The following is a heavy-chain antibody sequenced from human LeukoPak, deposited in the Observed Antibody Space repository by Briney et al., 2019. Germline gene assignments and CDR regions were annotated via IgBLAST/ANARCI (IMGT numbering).Heavy chain of an antibody. Sequence: GGSLRLSCAASGFTFSRYGMHWVRQAPGKGLEWVAVISYDGRNKYYADSVKGRFTISSDNSKDTLYLQMNSLRPEYTAMYYCAKKTPGYGHLYYFDYWGQGALVTASS. CDR1: GFTFSRYG. V-gene: IGHV3-30*18. J-gene: IGHJ4*02. CDR2: ISYDGRNK. D-gene: IGHD4-17*01. CDR3: AKKTPGYGHLYYFDY.